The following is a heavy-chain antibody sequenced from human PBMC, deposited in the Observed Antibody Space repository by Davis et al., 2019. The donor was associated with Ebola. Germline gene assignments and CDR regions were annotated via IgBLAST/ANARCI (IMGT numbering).Heavy chain of an antibody. J-gene: IGHJ4*02. Sequence: GGSLRLSCAASGFTFSSYGMHWVRQAPGKGLEWVAVIWYDGSNKYYADSVKGRFTISRDNSKNTLYLQMNSLRAEDTAVYYWARELGAYYDILTGYLDYWGQGTLVTVSS. CDR1: GFTFSSYG. D-gene: IGHD3-9*01. CDR2: IWYDGSNK. CDR3: ARELGAYYDILTGYLDY. V-gene: IGHV3-33*01.